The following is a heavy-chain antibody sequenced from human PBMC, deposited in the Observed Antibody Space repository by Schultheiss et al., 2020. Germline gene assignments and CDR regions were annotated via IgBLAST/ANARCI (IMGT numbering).Heavy chain of an antibody. CDR1: GGSISSGGYY. CDR2: IYYSGST. D-gene: IGHD7-27*01. J-gene: IGHJ6*04. V-gene: IGHV4-31*09. Sequence: TLSLTCTVSGGSISSGGYYWSWIRQHPGKGLEWIGYIYYSGSTYYNPSLKSRVTISVDKSISTAYLQWSSLKASDTATYYCAKQRGNWGSYHYGVDVWGKETKVTVSS. CDR3: AKQRGNWGSYHYGVDV.